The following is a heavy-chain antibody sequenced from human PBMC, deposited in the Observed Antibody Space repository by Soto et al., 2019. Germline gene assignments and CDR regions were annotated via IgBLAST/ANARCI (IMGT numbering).Heavy chain of an antibody. J-gene: IGHJ5*02. CDR1: GFTFSNAW. CDR2: IKSKTDGGTT. V-gene: IGHV3-15*07. CDR3: TTDQTIFSGGWFDP. D-gene: IGHD3-9*01. Sequence: GGSLRLSCAASGFTFSNAWMNWVRQAPGKGLEWVGRIKSKTDGGTTDSAAPVKARFTISRDDSKNTLYLQMNSLKTEDTAVYYCTTDQTIFSGGWFDPWGQGTLVTVSS.